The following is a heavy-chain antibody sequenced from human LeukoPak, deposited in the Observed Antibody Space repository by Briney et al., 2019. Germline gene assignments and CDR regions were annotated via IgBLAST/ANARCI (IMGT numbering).Heavy chain of an antibody. CDR1: GGTFSSYA. V-gene: IGHV1-69*04. CDR2: IIPILGIA. CDR3: ARGHAAGTSSWFDP. Sequence: SVTVSCKASGGTFSSYAISWVRQAPGQGLEWMGRIIPILGIANYAQKFQGRVTITADKSTSTAYMELSSLRSEDTAVYYCARGHAAGTSSWFDPWGQGTLVTVSS. J-gene: IGHJ5*02. D-gene: IGHD6-13*01.